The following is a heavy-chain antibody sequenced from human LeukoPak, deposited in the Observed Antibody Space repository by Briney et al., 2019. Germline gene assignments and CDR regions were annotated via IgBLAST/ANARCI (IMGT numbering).Heavy chain of an antibody. D-gene: IGHD2/OR15-2a*01. J-gene: IGHJ6*03. CDR3: ASSTTGYYYYMDV. Sequence: ASVTVTFKASSYTFTGYYMHWLRQAPGQGLEWMGWINPNSGGTNYAQKIQGRVTMTRDTSISTAYMELSRLRSDDTAVYYCASSTTGYYYYMDVWGKGTTVTVSS. V-gene: IGHV1-2*02. CDR2: INPNSGGT. CDR1: SYTFTGYY.